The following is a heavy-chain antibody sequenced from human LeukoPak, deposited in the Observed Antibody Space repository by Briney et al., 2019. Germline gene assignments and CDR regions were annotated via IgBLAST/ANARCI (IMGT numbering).Heavy chain of an antibody. CDR1: GFTFSSYS. D-gene: IGHD3-22*01. V-gene: IGHV3-21*01. J-gene: IGHJ3*02. CDR3: ARFSDSSGYYPRGAFDI. Sequence: GGSLRLSCAASGFTFSSYSMNWVRQAPGKGLEWVSSISSSSSYIYYADSVKGRFTISRDNAKNSLYLQMNSLRAEDTAVYYCARFSDSSGYYPRGAFDIWGQGTMVTVSS. CDR2: ISSSSSYI.